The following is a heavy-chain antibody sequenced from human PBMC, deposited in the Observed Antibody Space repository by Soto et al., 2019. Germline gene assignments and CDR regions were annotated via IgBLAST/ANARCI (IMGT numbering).Heavy chain of an antibody. J-gene: IGHJ4*02. CDR1: GGSVRSSSYY. V-gene: IGHV4-39*01. D-gene: IGHD6-13*01. Sequence: QLRLQESGPGLVKSSETLSLTCTVSGGSVRSSSYYWGWIRQPPGKGLEWIASIYYNGRTHNNPALKRRVTMSIDMSTNQFSLKMNSVPAADTAVYYCARHEGGAAADRPLDYWGQGTLVTVSS. CDR3: ARHEGGAAADRPLDY. CDR2: IYYNGRT.